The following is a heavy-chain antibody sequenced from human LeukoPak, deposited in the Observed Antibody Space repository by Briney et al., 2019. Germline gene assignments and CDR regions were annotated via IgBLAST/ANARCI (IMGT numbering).Heavy chain of an antibody. CDR2: ISGSGGST. CDR3: AKEVVGYCSSTSCLNWFDP. D-gene: IGHD2-2*01. J-gene: IGHJ5*02. CDR1: GFTFSSYA. V-gene: IGHV3-23*01. Sequence: PGGSLRLSCAASGFTFSSYAMSWVRQAPGKGLEWASAISGSGGSTYYADSVKGRFTISRDNSKNTLYLQMNSLRAEDTAVYYCAKEVVGYCSSTSCLNWFDPWGQGTLVTVSS.